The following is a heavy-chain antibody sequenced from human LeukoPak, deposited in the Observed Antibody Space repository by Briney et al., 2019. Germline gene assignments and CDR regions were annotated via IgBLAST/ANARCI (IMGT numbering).Heavy chain of an antibody. V-gene: IGHV3-30*18. CDR1: GFTFSSYG. CDR3: AKDLGRGYDFWSGYAHFDY. D-gene: IGHD3-3*01. Sequence: GGSLRLSCAASGFTFSSYGMHWVRQAPGKGLEWVAVISYDGSNKYYADSVKGRFTISRDNSKNTLYLQMNSLRAEDTAVYYCAKDLGRGYDFWSGYAHFDYWGQGTLVTVSS. CDR2: ISYDGSNK. J-gene: IGHJ4*02.